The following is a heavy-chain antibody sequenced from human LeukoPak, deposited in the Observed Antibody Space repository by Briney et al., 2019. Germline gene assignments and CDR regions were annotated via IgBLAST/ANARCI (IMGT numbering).Heavy chain of an antibody. Sequence: GGSRRLSCAASGFTFSSYGMHWVRQAPGKGLEWVAFIRYDGSNKYYADSVKGRFTISRDNSKNTLYLQMNGLRAEDTAVYYCAKDRSSSEDYWGQGTLVTVSS. V-gene: IGHV3-30*02. CDR1: GFTFSSYG. CDR3: AKDRSSSEDY. D-gene: IGHD6-6*01. CDR2: IRYDGSNK. J-gene: IGHJ4*02.